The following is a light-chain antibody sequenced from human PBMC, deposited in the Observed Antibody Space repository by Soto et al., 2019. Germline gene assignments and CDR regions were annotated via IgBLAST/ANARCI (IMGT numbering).Light chain of an antibody. Sequence: EIVLTQYPGTMSLSPGERAILSCRASQNVRNNYLAWYQQRPGQAPRLLIYDVSTRATGIPDRFSGSGSGTNFSLTISRLEPEDFAVYFCQQNSYSPFTFGRGTKLEI. CDR3: QQNSYSPFT. CDR1: QNVRNNY. J-gene: IGKJ2*01. V-gene: IGKV3-20*01. CDR2: DVS.